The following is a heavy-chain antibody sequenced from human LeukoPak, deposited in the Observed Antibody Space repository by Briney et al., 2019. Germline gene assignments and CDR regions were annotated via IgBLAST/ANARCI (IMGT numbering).Heavy chain of an antibody. V-gene: IGHV3-30*01. D-gene: IGHD6-13*01. CDR3: ATAARYYYYYMDV. CDR1: GFTFSNYA. Sequence: GKSLRLSCAASGFTFSNYAMHWVRQAPGKGLEWVAVMSYDGSNKYYADSVKGRFTISRDISKGTLYLQMNSLRAEDTAVYYCATAARYYYYYMDVWGKGTTVTVSS. CDR2: MSYDGSNK. J-gene: IGHJ6*03.